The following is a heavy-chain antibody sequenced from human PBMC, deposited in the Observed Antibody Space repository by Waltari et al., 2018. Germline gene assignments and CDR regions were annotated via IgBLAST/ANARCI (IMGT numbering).Heavy chain of an antibody. CDR3: ARALPGEITVYDY. V-gene: IGHV3-7*01. J-gene: IGHJ4*02. CDR1: GFTFGSPW. Sequence: EVQLVESGGGLVQPGGSLRLSCVASGFTFGSPWMRWVRQAPEKGLEWVADIKQDGTQQYYVDSVKGRFTVSRDNHKNSLFLQMNSLRAEDTAVYYCARALPGEITVYDYWAQGALVTVSS. CDR2: IKQDGTQQ. D-gene: IGHD3-10*01.